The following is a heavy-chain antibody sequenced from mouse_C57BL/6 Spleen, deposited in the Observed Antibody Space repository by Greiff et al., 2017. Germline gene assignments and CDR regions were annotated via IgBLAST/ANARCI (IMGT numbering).Heavy chain of an antibody. J-gene: IGHJ4*01. CDR2: INPNNGGT. CDR1: GYTFTDYN. D-gene: IGHD2-4*01. CDR3: ARSPYDYDGMDY. Sequence: VQLQQSGPELVKPGASVKIPCKASGYTFTDYNMDWVKQSHGKSLEWIGDINPNNGGTIYNQKFKGKATLTVDKSSSTAYMELRSLTSEDTAVYYCARSPYDYDGMDYWGQGTSVTVSS. V-gene: IGHV1-18*01.